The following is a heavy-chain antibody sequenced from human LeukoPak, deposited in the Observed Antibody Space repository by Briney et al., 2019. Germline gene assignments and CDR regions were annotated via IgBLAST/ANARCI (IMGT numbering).Heavy chain of an antibody. CDR3: ARDRYSSGWYYFDY. J-gene: IGHJ4*02. D-gene: IGHD6-19*01. CDR2: INPDGRTT. CDR1: GFTFSSYW. V-gene: IGHV3-74*01. Sequence: PGGSLRLSCAASGFTFSSYWMHWVRQAPGKGLVWVSRINPDGRTTTYADSVKGRFTISRDNAKNSLYLQMNSLRAEDTAVYYCARDRYSSGWYYFDYWGQGTLVTVSS.